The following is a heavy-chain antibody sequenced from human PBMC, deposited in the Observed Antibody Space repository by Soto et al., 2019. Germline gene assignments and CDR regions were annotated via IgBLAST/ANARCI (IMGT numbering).Heavy chain of an antibody. CDR1: GFSLSNARMG. CDR2: IFSNDEK. Sequence: QVTLKESGPVLVKPTETLTLTCTVSGFSLSNARMGVSWIRQPPGKALEWLAHIFSNDEKSYSTSLKSRLTISKEPSKSQVVLTMTNMDPVDTATYYCARIDLIELRYYYYGMDVWGQGTTVTVSS. V-gene: IGHV2-26*01. CDR3: ARIDLIELRYYYYGMDV. J-gene: IGHJ6*02. D-gene: IGHD3-3*01.